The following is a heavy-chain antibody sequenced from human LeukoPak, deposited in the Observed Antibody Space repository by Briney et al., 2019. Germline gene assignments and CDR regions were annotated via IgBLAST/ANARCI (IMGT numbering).Heavy chain of an antibody. Sequence: LSGGSLRLSCAASGSTFSSYAMHWVRQAPGKGLEWVAVISYDGSNKYYADSVKGRFTISRDNSKNTLYLQMNSLRAEDTAVYSCARDPGVAAAAYYFDYWGQGTLVTVSS. J-gene: IGHJ4*02. CDR1: GSTFSSYA. CDR2: ISYDGSNK. V-gene: IGHV3-30-3*01. D-gene: IGHD6-13*01. CDR3: ARDPGVAAAAYYFDY.